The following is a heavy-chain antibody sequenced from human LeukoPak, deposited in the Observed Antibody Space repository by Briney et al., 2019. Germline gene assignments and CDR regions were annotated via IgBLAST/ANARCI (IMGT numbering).Heavy chain of an antibody. D-gene: IGHD3-22*01. CDR3: ARSGYDSSGSVNWFDP. CDR2: MNPNSGNT. Sequence: ASVKVSCKASGYTFTRYDINWVRQATGQGLEWMGWMNPNSGNTGYAQKFQGRVTMTRNTSISTAYMELSSLRSEDTAVYYCARSGYDSSGSVNWFDPWGQGTLVTVSS. CDR1: GYTFTRYD. J-gene: IGHJ5*02. V-gene: IGHV1-8*01.